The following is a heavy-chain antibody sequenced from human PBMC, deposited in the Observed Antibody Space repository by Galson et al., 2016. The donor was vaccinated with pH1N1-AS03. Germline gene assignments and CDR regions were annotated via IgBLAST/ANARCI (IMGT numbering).Heavy chain of an antibody. CDR1: GFTFSSYW. J-gene: IGHJ4*02. CDR3: AREPSGELGNYFYY. V-gene: IGHV3-7*03. D-gene: IGHD1-7*01. Sequence: SLRLSCAASGFTFSSYWMSWVRQAPGKGLEWVANIKQDGSEKYYVDSVKGRFTISRDNAKNSLYLQMNSLRAEDTAVYDCAREPSGELGNYFYYWGQGTLVTVSS. CDR2: IKQDGSEK.